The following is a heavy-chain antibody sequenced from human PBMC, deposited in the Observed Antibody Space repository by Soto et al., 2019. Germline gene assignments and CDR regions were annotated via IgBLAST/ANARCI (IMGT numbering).Heavy chain of an antibody. CDR3: ARVNWNLGYYGMDV. J-gene: IGHJ6*02. Sequence: ASVKVSCKASGYTFTGYYVHWVRQAPGQGLEWMGWINPNSGDTYLAQRFQGRVTMNRDTSIGTAYMELRGLTSDDTAVYYCARVNWNLGYYGMDVWGQGTTVTVSS. CDR2: INPNSGDT. V-gene: IGHV1-2*02. CDR1: GYTFTGYY. D-gene: IGHD1-7*01.